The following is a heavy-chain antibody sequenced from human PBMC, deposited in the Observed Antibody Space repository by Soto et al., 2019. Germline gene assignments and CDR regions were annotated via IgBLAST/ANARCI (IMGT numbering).Heavy chain of an antibody. CDR3: GSEKSKPHHPRGTFWFDP. CDR2: INHSGST. J-gene: IGHJ5*02. CDR1: GGSFSGYY. Sequence: SETLSLTCAVYGGSFSGYYWSWIRQPPGKGLEWIGEINHSGSTNYNPSLKSRVTISVDTSKNQFSLKLSSVTAADTAVYYCGSEKSKPHHPRGTFWFDPWGQGPLVTVS. V-gene: IGHV4-34*01.